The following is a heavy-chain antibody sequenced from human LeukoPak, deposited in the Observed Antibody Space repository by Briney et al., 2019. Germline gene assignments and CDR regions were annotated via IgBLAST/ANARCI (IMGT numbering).Heavy chain of an antibody. CDR2: MKGDASLI. Sequence: GGSLRLSCAASGFSFGNFWMSWVRQAPGRGLQWVASMKGDASLIYYVDSVKGRFTISRDNARNSLYMQMNSLRVEDTAVYYCARLFGGVTTFDYWGQGALVTVSS. D-gene: IGHD2-8*02. J-gene: IGHJ4*02. V-gene: IGHV3-7*01. CDR3: ARLFGGVTTFDY. CDR1: GFSFGNFW.